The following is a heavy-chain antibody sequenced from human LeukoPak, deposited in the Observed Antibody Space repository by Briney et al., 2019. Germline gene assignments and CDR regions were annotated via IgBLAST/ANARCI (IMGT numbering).Heavy chain of an antibody. J-gene: IGHJ6*03. D-gene: IGHD3-10*01. CDR3: ARSGSGYMDV. CDR1: GGSISSSSYY. Sequence: PSETLSLTCTVSGGSISSSSYYWGWIRQPPGKGLEWIGSIYYSGSTYYTPSLKSRVTISVDTSKNQFSLKLSSVTAADTAVYYCARSGSGYMDVWGKGTTVTVSS. V-gene: IGHV4-39*01. CDR2: IYYSGST.